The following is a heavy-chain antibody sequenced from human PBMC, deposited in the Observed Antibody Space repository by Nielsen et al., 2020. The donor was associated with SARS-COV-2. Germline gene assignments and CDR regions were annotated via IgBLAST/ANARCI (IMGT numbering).Heavy chain of an antibody. D-gene: IGHD6-19*01. CDR3: ARWRTYGNGWDF. J-gene: IGHJ4*02. CDR1: GYTFSNFG. CDR2: ISGFNGNT. Sequence: ASVKVSCKASGYTFSNFGLSWVRQAPGRGLEWIGWISGFNGNTNYLQKCKGRVTMTTHSSTGTVYMELRSLRADDTAIYYCARWRTYGNGWDFWGQGTLVTVSS. V-gene: IGHV1-18*01.